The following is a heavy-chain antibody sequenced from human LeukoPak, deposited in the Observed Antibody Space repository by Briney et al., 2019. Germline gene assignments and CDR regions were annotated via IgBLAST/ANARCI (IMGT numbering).Heavy chain of an antibody. CDR2: IWYDGSKK. Sequence: PGGSLRLSCAASGFTFSTYVMHWVRQAPGKGLEWVAVIWYDGSKKDYADSVKGRFTISRDNSKNTLYLQMNSLRAEDTAVYYCAKTSGYRRFDPWGQGTLVTVSS. J-gene: IGHJ5*02. CDR1: GFTFSTYV. V-gene: IGHV3-33*06. D-gene: IGHD5-12*01. CDR3: AKTSGYRRFDP.